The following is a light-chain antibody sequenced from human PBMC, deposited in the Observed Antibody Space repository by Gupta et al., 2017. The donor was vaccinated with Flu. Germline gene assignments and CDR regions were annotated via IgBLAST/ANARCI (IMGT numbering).Light chain of an antibody. CDR2: EVI. CDR1: SSDVGGYNY. V-gene: IGLV2-14*01. Sequence: QSALTQPASVSGSPGQSITISCTGTSSDVGGYNYVSWYQHHPGKAPKLMIYEVINRPSGVSNRCSGSKSGNTASLTISGLQAKDEADYYCSSYTSSNSLEFGGGTKLTVL. J-gene: IGLJ3*02. CDR3: SSYTSSNSLE.